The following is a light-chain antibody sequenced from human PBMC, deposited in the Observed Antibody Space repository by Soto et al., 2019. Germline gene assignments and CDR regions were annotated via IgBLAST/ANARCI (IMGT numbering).Light chain of an antibody. CDR1: QSISSW. J-gene: IGKJ5*01. V-gene: IGKV1-12*01. CDR3: QQGDSFPIT. Sequence: DIQMTQSPSSVSASVGDRVTITCRASQSISSWLAWYQQKPGTVPKLLIYAASSWQSGVPSRFSGSGAGTEFTLPITRLQPEDFVTYYCQQGDSFPITFGQGTRLEIK. CDR2: AAS.